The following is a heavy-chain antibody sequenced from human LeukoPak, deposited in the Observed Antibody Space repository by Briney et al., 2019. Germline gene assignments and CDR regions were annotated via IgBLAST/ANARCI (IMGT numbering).Heavy chain of an antibody. J-gene: IGHJ6*02. CDR2: IDYSGGST. D-gene: IGHD3-10*01. CDR3: AKVPYSDYGSGRPPFMDV. V-gene: IGHV3-23*01. CDR1: GFTFNDHA. Sequence: GRSLRLSCAASGFTFNDHAMYWVRQAPGKGLEWVSTIDYSGGSTYYADSVKGRFTISRDNSKNTLYMQMNSLRAEDTAIYYCAKVPYSDYGSGRPPFMDVWGQGTTVAVS.